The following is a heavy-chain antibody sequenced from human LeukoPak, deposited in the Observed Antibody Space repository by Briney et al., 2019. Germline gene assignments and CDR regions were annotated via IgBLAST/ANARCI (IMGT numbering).Heavy chain of an antibody. CDR3: VKGVGSSGWYGRY. V-gene: IGHV3-64D*06. D-gene: IGHD6-19*01. CDR2: ISSNGGST. CDR1: GFTFSSYA. J-gene: IGHJ4*02. Sequence: GGSLRLSCSASGFTFSSYAMHWVRQAPGKGLEYVSAISSNGGSTYYADSVKGRFTISRDNSKNTLYLQMSSLRAEDTAVYYCVKGVGSSGWYGRYWGQGTLVTVSS.